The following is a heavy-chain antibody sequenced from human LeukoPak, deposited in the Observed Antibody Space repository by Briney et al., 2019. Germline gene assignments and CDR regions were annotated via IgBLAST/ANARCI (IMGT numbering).Heavy chain of an antibody. J-gene: IGHJ4*02. D-gene: IGHD3-9*01. CDR2: IKQDGSEK. V-gene: IGHV3-7*03. Sequence: PGGSLRLSCAASGFTFSSYWMSWVRQAPGKGLEWVANIKQDGSEKYYVDSVKGRFTISRDNAKNSLYLQMNSLRAEDTAVYYCANQRGAPTYYDILTGYTDYWGQGTLVTVSS. CDR1: GFTFSSYW. CDR3: ANQRGAPTYYDILTGYTDY.